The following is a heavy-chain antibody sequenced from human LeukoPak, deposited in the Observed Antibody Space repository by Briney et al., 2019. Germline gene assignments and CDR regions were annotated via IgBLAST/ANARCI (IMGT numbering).Heavy chain of an antibody. CDR3: ASDRVYYGLDV. CDR1: GYTFSGYW. Sequence: PGGSLRLSCAASGYTFSGYWMHWVRQAPGGGLVWLSRINNEGDNIVYADSVKGRFTVSRDNAKNMVYLQMNSLTVEDTAVYYCASDRVYYGLDVWGQGTTVSVSS. CDR2: INNEGDNI. V-gene: IGHV3-74*01. J-gene: IGHJ6*02.